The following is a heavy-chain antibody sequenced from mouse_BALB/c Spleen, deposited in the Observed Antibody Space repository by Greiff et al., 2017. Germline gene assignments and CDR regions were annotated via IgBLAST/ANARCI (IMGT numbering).Heavy chain of an antibody. CDR1: GFSLSRYS. CDR3: ARTGATMITTDYAMDY. D-gene: IGHD2-4*01. V-gene: IGHV2-6-4*01. J-gene: IGHJ4*01. CDR2: IWGGGST. Sequence: VKLMESGPGLVAPSQSLSITCTVSGFSLSRYSVHWVRQPPGKGLEWLGMIWGGGSTDYNSALKSRLSISKDNSKSQVFLTMNSLQTDDTAMYYCARTGATMITTDYAMDYWGQGTSVTVSS.